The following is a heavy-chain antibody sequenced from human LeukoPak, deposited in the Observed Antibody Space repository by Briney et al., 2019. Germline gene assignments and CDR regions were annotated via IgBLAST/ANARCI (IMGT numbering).Heavy chain of an antibody. CDR3: PTYPESVYGRPSGAGDAFDI. D-gene: IGHD5/OR15-5a*01. CDR2: IYYSGST. Sequence: PSETLSLTCTLSGGSPSSGGYYWSWIRHHPGKGLEWIGYIYYSGSTYYNPSLKSRITLSVDTSKNQFSLKLSSATAAVTAVYCCPTYPESVYGRPSGAGDAFDIWGPGKMVTVSS. CDR1: GGSPSSGGYY. J-gene: IGHJ3*02. V-gene: IGHV4-31*03.